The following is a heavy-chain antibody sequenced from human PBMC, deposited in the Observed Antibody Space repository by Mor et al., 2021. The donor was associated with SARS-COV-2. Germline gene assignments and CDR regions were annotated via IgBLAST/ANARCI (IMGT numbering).Heavy chain of an antibody. Sequence: VAVIWFDGSHKNFADSVKGRFTISRDNSKNTLYLQMNSLRAEDTAVYYCARMAYYDSSGLTDY. J-gene: IGHJ4*01. CDR2: IWFDGSHK. V-gene: IGHV3-33*01. CDR3: ARMAYYDSSGLTDY. D-gene: IGHD3-22*01.